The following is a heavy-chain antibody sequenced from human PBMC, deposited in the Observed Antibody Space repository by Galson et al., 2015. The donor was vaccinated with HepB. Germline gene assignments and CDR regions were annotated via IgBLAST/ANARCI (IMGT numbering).Heavy chain of an antibody. CDR1: GFNSSIFW. J-gene: IGHJ4*02. D-gene: IGHD1-26*01. Sequence: SLRLSCAGSGFNSSIFWMSWVRQAPGKGLEWVANIKQDGREKYYVGPVKGRFTISRDNAGNSLYLQMNSLRGEDTALYYCARSSGGYFDSRGQGILVTVSS. V-gene: IGHV3-7*01. CDR3: ARSSGGYFDS. CDR2: IKQDGREK.